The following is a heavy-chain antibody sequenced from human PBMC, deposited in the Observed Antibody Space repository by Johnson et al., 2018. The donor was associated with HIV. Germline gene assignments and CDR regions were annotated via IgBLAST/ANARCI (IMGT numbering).Heavy chain of an antibody. CDR2: IYPGGST. J-gene: IGHJ3*02. Sequence: VQLVESGGGFIQPGGSLRLSCAASAFTVSSNYMSWVRQAPGKGLAWVSIIYPGGSTYYTDAVKGRFTISRDYYDNTLFLQMNSLRADDTAMYYCALSTRLSIAFEIWGQGTMVTVSS. CDR1: AFTVSSNY. CDR3: ALSTRLSIAFEI. V-gene: IGHV3-53*01. D-gene: IGHD3-3*02.